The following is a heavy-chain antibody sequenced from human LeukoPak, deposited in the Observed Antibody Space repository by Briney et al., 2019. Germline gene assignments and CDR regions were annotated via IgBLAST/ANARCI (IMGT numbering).Heavy chain of an antibody. Sequence: ASVKVSCKASGYTFTGYYMHWVRQAPGQGLEWMGWINPNSGGTNYAQKFQGRVTMTRDTSISTAYMELSRLRSDDTAVYYCARDGRPAVYAIGSWFDPWGQGTLVTVSS. CDR2: INPNSGGT. CDR3: ARDGRPAVYAIGSWFDP. V-gene: IGHV1-2*02. CDR1: GYTFTGYY. D-gene: IGHD2-8*01. J-gene: IGHJ5*02.